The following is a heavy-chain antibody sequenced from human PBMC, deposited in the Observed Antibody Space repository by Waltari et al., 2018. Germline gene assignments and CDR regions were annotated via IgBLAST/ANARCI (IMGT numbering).Heavy chain of an antibody. CDR2: IYYSGST. Sequence: QLQLQESGPGLVRPSEPLSLTSPVPGGSLSISSYYWGWIRQPPGKGLEWIGSIYYSGSTYYNPSLKSRVTISVDTSKNQFSLKLSSVTAADTAVYYCARHAGATTDYWGQGTLVTVSS. CDR3: ARHAGATTDY. D-gene: IGHD1-26*01. J-gene: IGHJ4*02. V-gene: IGHV4-39*01. CDR1: GGSLSISSYY.